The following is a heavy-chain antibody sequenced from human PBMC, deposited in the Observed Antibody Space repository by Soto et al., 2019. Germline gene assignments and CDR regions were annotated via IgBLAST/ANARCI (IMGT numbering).Heavy chain of an antibody. CDR1: GFSFSSYV. CDR3: ARGRDAFDI. V-gene: IGHV3-33*01. CDR2: IWYDGNNK. Sequence: RRLSCASSGFSFSSYVMHWVRQAPGRGLEWVAVIWYDGNNKYYADSVKGRFTISRDNSENTLYLQMNSLRAEDTAVYYCARGRDAFDIWGQGTMVTVSS. J-gene: IGHJ3*02.